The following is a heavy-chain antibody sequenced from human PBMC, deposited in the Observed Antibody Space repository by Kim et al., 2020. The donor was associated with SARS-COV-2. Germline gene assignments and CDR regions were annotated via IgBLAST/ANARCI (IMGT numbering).Heavy chain of an antibody. CDR3: ARGIPSYDSSGYRHDAF. D-gene: IGHD3-22*01. Sequence: GGSLRLSCAASGFTFSSYPMHWVRQAPGKGLEYVSAISSNGGSTYYANSVKGRFTISRDNSKNTLYLQMGSLRAEDMAVYYCARGIPSYDSSGYRHDAF. CDR1: GFTFSSYP. CDR2: ISSNGGST. V-gene: IGHV3-64*01. J-gene: IGHJ3*01.